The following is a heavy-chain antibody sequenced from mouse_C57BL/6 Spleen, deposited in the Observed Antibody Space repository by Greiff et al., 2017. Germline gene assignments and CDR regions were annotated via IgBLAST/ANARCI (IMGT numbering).Heavy chain of an antibody. CDR3: ARCDYGSSYGFAY. V-gene: IGHV1-22*01. Sequence: EVKLLESGPELVKPGASVKMSCKASGYTFTDYNMHWVKQSHGKSLEWIGYINPNNGGTSYNQKFKGKATLTVNKSSSTAYMELRSLTSEDSAVYYCARCDYGSSYGFAYWGQGTLVTVSA. CDR2: INPNNGGT. J-gene: IGHJ3*01. CDR1: GYTFTDYN. D-gene: IGHD1-1*01.